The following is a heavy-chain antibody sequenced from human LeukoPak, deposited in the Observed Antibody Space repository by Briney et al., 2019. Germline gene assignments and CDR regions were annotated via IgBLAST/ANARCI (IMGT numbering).Heavy chain of an antibody. J-gene: IGHJ4*02. Sequence: SVKVSCKASGGTFSSYAIIWVRQAPGQGLEWMGGIIPIFGSGNYAQKFQGRVTMTRDMSTSTVYMELSSLRSEDTAVYYCASAPRWLQSEYYFDYWGQGTLVTVSS. CDR3: ASAPRWLQSEYYFDY. CDR1: GGTFSSYA. D-gene: IGHD5-24*01. V-gene: IGHV1-69*05. CDR2: IIPIFGSG.